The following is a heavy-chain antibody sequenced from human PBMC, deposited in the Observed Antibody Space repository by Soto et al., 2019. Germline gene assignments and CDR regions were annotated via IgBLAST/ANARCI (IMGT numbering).Heavy chain of an antibody. J-gene: IGHJ6*01. CDR3: ARVRAYCGGDCYSKLSYYHYYCM. CDR1: GGSISSYY. Sequence: SETLSLTCTVSGGSISSYYWSWIRQPPGKGLEWIGYIYYSGSTNYNPSLKSRVTISIDTSKNQFSLKLSSVTAADTAVYYCARVRAYCGGDCYSKLSYYHYYCM. CDR2: IYYSGST. V-gene: IGHV4-59*08. D-gene: IGHD2-21*02.